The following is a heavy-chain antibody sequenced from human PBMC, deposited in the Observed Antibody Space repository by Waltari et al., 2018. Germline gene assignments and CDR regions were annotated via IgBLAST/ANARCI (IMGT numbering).Heavy chain of an antibody. D-gene: IGHD2-21*01. CDR3: AREYCGGECRLFDF. Sequence: VQSGAEVMKPGASVKVSFKVSRNVITEPFIHWLRQVPGQGLEWMGWVNPRGGATNFAQRYRGRISVTWDTSLSTSYLGLSGLRSDDTAIYYCAREYCGGECRLFDFWGQGTLVTVSS. V-gene: IGHV1-2*02. CDR2: VNPRGGAT. CDR1: RNVITEPF. J-gene: IGHJ4*02.